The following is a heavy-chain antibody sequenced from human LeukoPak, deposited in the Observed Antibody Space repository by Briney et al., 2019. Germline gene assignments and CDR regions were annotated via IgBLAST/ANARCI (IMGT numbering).Heavy chain of an antibody. V-gene: IGHV4-30-4*01. CDR1: GGSISSGDYY. CDR3: AREAIVVVPAAIERWFDP. J-gene: IGHJ5*02. CDR2: IYYSGST. Sequence: PSETLSLTCTVSGGSISSGDYYWSWIRQPPGNGLEWIGYIYYSGSTYYNPSLKSRVTISVDTSKNQFSLKLSSVTAADTAVYYCAREAIVVVPAAIERWFDPWGQGTLVTVSS. D-gene: IGHD2-2*02.